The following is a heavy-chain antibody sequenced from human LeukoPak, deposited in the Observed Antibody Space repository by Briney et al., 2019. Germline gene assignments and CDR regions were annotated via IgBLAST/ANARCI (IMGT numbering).Heavy chain of an antibody. V-gene: IGHV4-38-2*02. CDR1: GYSISRGYY. CDR3: ARLNDFWGGYPNGHFDY. Sequence: SETLSLTCTVSGYSISRGYYWGWIRQPPGKGLEWIGTIDHSGSTYYNPSLKSRVTISLDTSKNQFSLRLSSLTAADTALYYCARLNDFWGGYPNGHFDYWGQGTLVTVSS. J-gene: IGHJ4*02. CDR2: IDHSGST. D-gene: IGHD3-3*01.